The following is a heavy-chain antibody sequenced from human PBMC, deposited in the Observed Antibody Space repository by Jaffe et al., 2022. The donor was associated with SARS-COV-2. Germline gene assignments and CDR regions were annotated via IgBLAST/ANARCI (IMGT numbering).Heavy chain of an antibody. CDR2: ISSSSSTI. D-gene: IGHD3-16*01. CDR3: ARDPEDYGWGNNWFDP. CDR1: GFTFSSYS. J-gene: IGHJ5*02. Sequence: EVQLVESGGGLVQPGGSLRLSCAASGFTFSSYSMNWVRQAPGKGLEWVSYISSSSSTIYYADSVKGRFTISRDNAKNSLYLQMNSLRAEDTAVYYCARDPEDYGWGNNWFDPWGQGTLVTVSS. V-gene: IGHV3-48*01.